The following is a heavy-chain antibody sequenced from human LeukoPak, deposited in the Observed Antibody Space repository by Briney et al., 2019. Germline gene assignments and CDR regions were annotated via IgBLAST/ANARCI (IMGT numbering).Heavy chain of an antibody. CDR2: MSFDGSHT. J-gene: IGHJ4*02. CDR1: GFTFSSYG. CDR3: AKERVDWRYFDY. D-gene: IGHD3-9*01. Sequence: GGSLRLSCAASGFTFSSYGMHWVRQAPGKGLEWVAVMSFDGSHTYYADSVKGRFTISRDNSKNTLYLQMNSLRAEDTAVYYCAKERVDWRYFDYWGQGTLVTVSS. V-gene: IGHV3-30*18.